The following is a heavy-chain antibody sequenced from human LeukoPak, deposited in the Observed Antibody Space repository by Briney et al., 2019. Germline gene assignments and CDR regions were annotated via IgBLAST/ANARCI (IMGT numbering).Heavy chain of an antibody. V-gene: IGHV4-39*07. CDR1: GGSISSSSSY. CDR3: GRASLELVIFDY. J-gene: IGHJ4*02. Sequence: PSETLSLTCTVSGGSISSSSSYWGWIRQPPGKGLEWIGSIYYSGSTYYNPSLKSRVAISVDTSKNQFSLKLSSVTAADTAVYYCGRASLELVIFDYWGQGTLVTVSS. CDR2: IYYSGST. D-gene: IGHD1-7*01.